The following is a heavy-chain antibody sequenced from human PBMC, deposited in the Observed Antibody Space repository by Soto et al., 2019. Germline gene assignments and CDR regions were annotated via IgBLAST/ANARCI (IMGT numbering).Heavy chain of an antibody. CDR3: AKDQGYTGYEYFDY. CDR2: TSFDGSSK. D-gene: IGHD5-12*01. V-gene: IGHV3-30*18. Sequence: QVQLVESGGGVVQPGKSLRLSCAASGFTFSNYGMHWVRQAPGKGLEWVRFTSFDGSSKFYVDSVKGRFTISRDNSKNTLYLQMNSLRAEDTAVYYCAKDQGYTGYEYFDYWGQGTLVTVSS. J-gene: IGHJ4*02. CDR1: GFTFSNYG.